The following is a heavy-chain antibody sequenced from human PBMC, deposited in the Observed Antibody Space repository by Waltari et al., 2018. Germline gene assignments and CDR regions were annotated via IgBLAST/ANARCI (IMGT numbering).Heavy chain of an antibody. CDR2: ISSSGSTI. J-gene: IGHJ4*02. V-gene: IGHV3-48*03. CDR3: ASGQYYYDSSGKNFDY. Sequence: EVQLVESGGGLVQPGGSLRLSCAASGFTFSSYEMNWVRQAPGKGLEWVSHISSSGSTIYYAESVKGRFTISRDNAKNSLYLQMNSLRAEDTAVYYCASGQYYYDSSGKNFDYWGQGTLVTVSS. CDR1: GFTFSSYE. D-gene: IGHD3-22*01.